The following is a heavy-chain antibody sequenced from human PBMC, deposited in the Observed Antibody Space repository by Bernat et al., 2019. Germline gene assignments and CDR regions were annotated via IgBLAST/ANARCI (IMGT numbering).Heavy chain of an antibody. Sequence: EVQLLESGGGLVQPGGSLRLSCAASGFSFSTFGMSWVRQAPGRGLEWVSDIGTTGGNTYYADSVRGRFTSSRDNSKNMVFLQMDSLGGEDTAVYYCARLNSWVRFDYWGQGTLVTVSS. J-gene: IGHJ4*02. V-gene: IGHV3-23*01. CDR2: IGTTGGNT. CDR1: GFSFSTFG. D-gene: IGHD3-16*01. CDR3: ARLNSWVRFDY.